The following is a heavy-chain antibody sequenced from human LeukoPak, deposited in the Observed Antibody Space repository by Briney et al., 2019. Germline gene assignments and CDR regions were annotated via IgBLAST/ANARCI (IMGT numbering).Heavy chain of an antibody. Sequence: GGSLRLSCAASGFTLSSYAMDWVRQATGKGLEGVAVISYDGSKKYYADSVKGRFTISRDNSKNTPYLQMNSLRAEDTAVYYCARDPGCYYFDYWGQGTLVTVSS. CDR3: ARDPGCYYFDY. CDR2: ISYDGSKK. D-gene: IGHD2-15*01. J-gene: IGHJ4*02. CDR1: GFTLSSYA. V-gene: IGHV3-30*04.